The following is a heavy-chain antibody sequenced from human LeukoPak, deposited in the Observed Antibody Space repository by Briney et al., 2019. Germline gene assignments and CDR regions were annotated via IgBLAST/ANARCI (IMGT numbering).Heavy chain of an antibody. CDR1: GFTFSMTW. V-gene: IGHV3-23*01. J-gene: IGHJ3*02. CDR3: ASSITIFGVVHTDAFDI. CDR2: ISGSGGST. D-gene: IGHD3-3*01. Sequence: GGSLRLSCAASGFTFSMTWMNWVRQAPGKGLEWVSAISGSGGSTYYADSVKGRFTISRDNSKNTLYLQMNSLRAEDTAVYCCASSITIFGVVHTDAFDIWGQGTMVTVSS.